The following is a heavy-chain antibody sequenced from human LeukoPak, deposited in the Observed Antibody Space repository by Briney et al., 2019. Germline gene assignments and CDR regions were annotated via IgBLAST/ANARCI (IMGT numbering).Heavy chain of an antibody. V-gene: IGHV4-59*01. D-gene: IGHD3-22*01. CDR1: GGSISSYY. CDR2: IYYSGST. J-gene: IGHJ4*02. CDR3: ARGGGSSGYFPPLDFDY. Sequence: SETLSLTCTVSGGSISSYYWSWIRQPPGKGLEWIGYIYYSGSTNYNPSLKSRVTISVDTSKNQFPLKLSSVTAADTAVYYCARGGGSSGYFPPLDFDYWGQGTLVTVSS.